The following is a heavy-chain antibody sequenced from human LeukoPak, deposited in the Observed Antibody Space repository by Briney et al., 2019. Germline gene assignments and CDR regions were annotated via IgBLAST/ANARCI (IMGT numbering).Heavy chain of an antibody. D-gene: IGHD6-13*01. CDR2: ISYHGHRT. CDR3: ARIPGMAAGSDFYFDY. J-gene: IGHJ4*02. CDR1: GFTFCTYD. V-gene: IGHV3-23*01. Sequence: GGSLRLSCVASGFTFCTYDMSWVRQVPGKGLEWVSSISYHGHRTYYTDSVKGRFTISRDNSKNTLYLQLNSLRVEDTAIYYCARIPGMAAGSDFYFDYWGPGTVVTVFS.